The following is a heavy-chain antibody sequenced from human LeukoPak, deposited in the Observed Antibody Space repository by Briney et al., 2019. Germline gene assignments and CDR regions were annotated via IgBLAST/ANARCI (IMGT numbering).Heavy chain of an antibody. CDR3: AKELHKTTWYSH. CDR2: ISYDGSNK. D-gene: IGHD2-15*01. CDR1: GFTFSTYG. V-gene: IGHV3-30*18. J-gene: IGHJ4*02. Sequence: PGRSLRLSCVASGFTFSTYGMHWVRQAPGKGLEWVAVISYDGSNKYYVDSVKGRFTISRDNSKNTLDLQMNSLRAEDTAVYYCAKELHKTTWYSHWGQGTLVTVSS.